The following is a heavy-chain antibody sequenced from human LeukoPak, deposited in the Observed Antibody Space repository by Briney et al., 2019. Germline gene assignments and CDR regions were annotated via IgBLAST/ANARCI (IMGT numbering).Heavy chain of an antibody. V-gene: IGHV1-3*01. Sequence: GASVKVSCKASGYTFTSYAMHWVRQAPGQRLEWMGWINAGNGNTKYSQKFQGRVTITRDTSASTAYMELSSLRSEDTAVYYCARDRGGYVRMVWFDPWGQGTLVTVSS. CDR2: INAGNGNT. CDR1: GYTFTSYA. J-gene: IGHJ5*02. D-gene: IGHD5-12*01. CDR3: ARDRGGYVRMVWFDP.